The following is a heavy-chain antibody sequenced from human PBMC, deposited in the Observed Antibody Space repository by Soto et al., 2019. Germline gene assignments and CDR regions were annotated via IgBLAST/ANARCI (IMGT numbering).Heavy chain of an antibody. J-gene: IGHJ4*02. CDR2: ISGSGGST. V-gene: IGHV3-23*01. CDR3: AKSMQYQLPHRPPEAAEDYFDY. CDR1: GFTFSSYA. D-gene: IGHD2-2*01. Sequence: QPGGSLRLSCAASGFTFSSYAMSWVRQAPGKGLEWVSAISGSGGSTYYADSVKGRFTISRDNSKNTLYLQMNSLRAEDTAVYYCAKSMQYQLPHRPPEAAEDYFDYWGQGTLVTVSS.